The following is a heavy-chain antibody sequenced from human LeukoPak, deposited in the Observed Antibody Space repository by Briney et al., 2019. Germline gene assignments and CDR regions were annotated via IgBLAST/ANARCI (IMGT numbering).Heavy chain of an antibody. V-gene: IGHV1-8*01. CDR3: ARGWAYDFWCGYNYYYMDV. CDR1: GYTFTSYD. D-gene: IGHD3-3*01. J-gene: IGHJ6*03. Sequence: ASVKVSCKASGYTFTSYDINWVRQATGQGLEWMGWMNPNSGSTGYAQKFQGRVTMTRNTSISTAYMELSSLRSEDTAVYYCARGWAYDFWCGYNYYYMDVWGKGTTVTVSS. CDR2: MNPNSGST.